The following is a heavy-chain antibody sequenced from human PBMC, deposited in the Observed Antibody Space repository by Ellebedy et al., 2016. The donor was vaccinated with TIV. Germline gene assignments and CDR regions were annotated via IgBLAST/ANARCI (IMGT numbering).Heavy chain of an antibody. CDR2: ISWDGGST. V-gene: IGHV3-43*01. D-gene: IGHD6-13*01. CDR3: AKGTPNYSSSWYSSYGMDV. J-gene: IGHJ6*02. Sequence: GGSLRLXCAASGFTFDDYTMHWVRQAPGKGLEWVSLISWDGGSTYYADSVKGRFTISRDNSKNSLYLQMNSLRTEDTALYYCAKGTPNYSSSWYSSYGMDVWGQGTTVTVSS. CDR1: GFTFDDYT.